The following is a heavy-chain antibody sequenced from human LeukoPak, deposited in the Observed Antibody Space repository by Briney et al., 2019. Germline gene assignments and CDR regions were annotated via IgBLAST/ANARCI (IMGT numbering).Heavy chain of an antibody. CDR2: INSDGSST. D-gene: IGHD3-22*01. J-gene: IGHJ4*02. CDR3: AKDYYYDSIHPVSYFDY. V-gene: IGHV3-74*01. CDR1: GFTFSSYC. Sequence: GGSLRLSCAASGFTFSSYCMHWVRQAPGKGLVWVSRINSDGSSTSYADSVKGRFTISRDNSKNTLYLQMNSLRAEDTAVYYCAKDYYYDSIHPVSYFDYWGQGTLVTVSS.